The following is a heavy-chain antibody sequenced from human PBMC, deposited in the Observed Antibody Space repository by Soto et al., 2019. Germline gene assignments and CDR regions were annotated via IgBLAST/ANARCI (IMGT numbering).Heavy chain of an antibody. J-gene: IGHJ5*02. Sequence: SETLSLTCPVSGGSVGSRSYYWSWIRQPLGKGLEWIGYIYYSGHTDYNPSLRGSATISVEKPKNHFSMQLTSVNAEDTAIYHCARDSVLAYYSEHRNPEWFDPCGQGTLVT. CDR1: GGSVGSRSYY. D-gene: IGHD4-4*01. CDR2: IYYSGHT. CDR3: ARDSVLAYYSEHRNPEWFDP. V-gene: IGHV4-61*03.